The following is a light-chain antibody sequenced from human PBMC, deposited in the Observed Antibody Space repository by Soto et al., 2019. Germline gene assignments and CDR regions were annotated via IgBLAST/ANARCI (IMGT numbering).Light chain of an antibody. J-gene: IGLJ2*01. CDR1: GSSIGTNT. CDR2: GNN. CDR3: TAWDGSLNNVL. V-gene: IGLV1-44*01. Sequence: QSVLTQPPSASGTPGQRVTISCSGSGSSIGTNTVNWYRQLPGTAPKLLIYGNNQRPSGVPDRFSGSKSGTSASLAISGLRSEDEAEYYCTAWDGSLNNVLFGGGTK.